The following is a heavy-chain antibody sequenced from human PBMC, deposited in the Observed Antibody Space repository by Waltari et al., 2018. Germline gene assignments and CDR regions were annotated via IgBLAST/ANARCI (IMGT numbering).Heavy chain of an antibody. D-gene: IGHD3-22*01. CDR1: GFTFSSYA. Sequence: QVQLVEYGGGVVQPGGSLRLSCAASGFTFSSYAIPWVRPAPGKGLEWVTTISDDGGNKYYADSVKGRFTISRDNSKNTLYLQMNSLRPEDTAVYYCGRGKYMYYYDSSGFDYWGQGTLVTVSS. J-gene: IGHJ4*02. CDR2: ISDDGGNK. V-gene: IGHV3-30*01. CDR3: GRGKYMYYYDSSGFDY.